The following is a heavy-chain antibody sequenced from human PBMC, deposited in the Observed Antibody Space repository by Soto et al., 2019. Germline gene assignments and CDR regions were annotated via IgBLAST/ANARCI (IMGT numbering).Heavy chain of an antibody. J-gene: IGHJ5*02. CDR3: AGPHDRAGLGT. V-gene: IGHV1-3*01. CDR2: YNGYNGQT. CDR1: ENTFSTYL. Sequence: ASVKVSCKASENTFSTYLVHWVRQVHGQGLEWMGWYNGYNGQTEYSQKFQGRVTITRDTSAKTAYLELRSLTSEDTAVYYCAGPHDRAGLGTWGQGTLVTVSS. D-gene: IGHD1-1*01.